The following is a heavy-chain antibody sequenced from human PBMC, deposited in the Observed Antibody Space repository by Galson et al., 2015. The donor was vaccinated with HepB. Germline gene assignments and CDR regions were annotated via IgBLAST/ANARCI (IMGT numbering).Heavy chain of an antibody. D-gene: IGHD3-10*02. J-gene: IGHJ3*02. V-gene: IGHV1-18*01. CDR1: SYTFTRNG. Sequence: SVKVPCKASSYTFTRNGISWVRQAPGQGLEWMGWISTNSGNTYYAQKFQDRLIMTTERSTSTAYMELRSLTSDDTAFYYCARDVRYAFEMWGQGTMVTVS. CDR2: ISTNSGNT. CDR3: ARDVRYAFEM.